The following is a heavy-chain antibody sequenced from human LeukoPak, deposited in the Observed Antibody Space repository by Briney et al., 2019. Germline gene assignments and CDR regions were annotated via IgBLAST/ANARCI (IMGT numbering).Heavy chain of an antibody. V-gene: IGHV3-23*01. J-gene: IGHJ5*02. CDR2: ISVSGDST. CDR3: TKGPNWFDP. Sequence: PGGSLRLSCAVSGFTFSNYGMSWVRQVPGKGLEWVSIISVSGDSTYYADSVKGRFTVSRDNSKNTLYPQMNSLRVEDTALYYCTKGPNWFDPWGQGTLVTVSS. CDR1: GFTFSNYG.